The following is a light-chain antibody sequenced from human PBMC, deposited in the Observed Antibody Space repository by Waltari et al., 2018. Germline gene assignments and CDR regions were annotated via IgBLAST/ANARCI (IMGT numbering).Light chain of an antibody. CDR2: LGS. V-gene: IGKV2-28*01. J-gene: IGKJ1*01. CDR1: QSLRHSNGYNY. CDR3: MQARQTPRT. Sequence: DIVMTQSPLSLPVPPGAPASISCRSSQSLRHSNGYNYLEWYLQKPGQSPQLLIYLGSNRASGVPDRFSGSGSGTDFTLKISKVEAEDVGVYYCMQARQTPRTFGQGTKVEIK.